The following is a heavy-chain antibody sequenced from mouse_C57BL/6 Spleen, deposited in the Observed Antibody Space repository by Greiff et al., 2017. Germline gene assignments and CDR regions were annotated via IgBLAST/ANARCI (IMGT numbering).Heavy chain of an antibody. CDR2: IYPSDSET. Sequence: QVQLQQPGPELVRPGSSVTLSCKASGYTFTSYWMAWVKQRPGQGLEWIVNIYPSDSETHYNQKFKDKATVTVDKSSSTAYMQLSSLTSEDSAVYYCARSGFHRDYGSRDVNSFGYWGEGTTLTVSS. J-gene: IGHJ2*01. V-gene: IGHV1-61*01. D-gene: IGHD1-1*01. CDR1: GYTFTSYW. CDR3: ARSGFHRDYGSRDVNSFGY.